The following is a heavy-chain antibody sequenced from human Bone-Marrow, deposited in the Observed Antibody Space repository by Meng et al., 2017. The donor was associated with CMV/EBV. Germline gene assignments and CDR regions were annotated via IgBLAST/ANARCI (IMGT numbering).Heavy chain of an antibody. V-gene: IGHV4-59*12. CDR3: AREDIVVVPAASNWFDP. D-gene: IGHD2-2*01. Sequence: ESLKISCAASGFTFSSYAMSWVRQAPGKGLEWIGYIYYSGSTNYNPSLKSRVTISVDTSRNQFSLKLSSVTAADTAVYYCAREDIVVVPAASNWFDPWGQGTLVTVSS. CDR2: IYYSGST. CDR1: GFTFSSYA. J-gene: IGHJ5*02.